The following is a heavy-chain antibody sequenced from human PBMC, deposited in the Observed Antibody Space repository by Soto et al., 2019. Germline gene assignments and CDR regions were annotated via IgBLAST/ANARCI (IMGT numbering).Heavy chain of an antibody. CDR2: IYYRGST. J-gene: IGHJ4*02. V-gene: IGHV4-59*01. Sequence: QVHLQESGPGLAKPSETLSLTCTVSGGSISNYYWSWIRQPPGGGLEWIGDIYYRGSTNYNPALKSRLTISVGTSRKEFSLRLTSVTAADSAVYYCARDPGGRFDSWGQGTLVTVSS. D-gene: IGHD1-26*01. CDR3: ARDPGGRFDS. CDR1: GGSISNYY.